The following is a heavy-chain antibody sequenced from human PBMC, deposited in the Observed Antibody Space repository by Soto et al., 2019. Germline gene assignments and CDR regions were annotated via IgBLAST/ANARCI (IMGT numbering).Heavy chain of an antibody. CDR3: ARDAGYTPNWFDP. J-gene: IGHJ5*02. D-gene: IGHD6-13*01. CDR2: IYYSGST. Sequence: SETLSLTCAVSGGSISSYYRSWIRQPPGKGLEWIGHIYYSGSTNYNPSLKSRVTISVDTSKNQFSLKLTSVTAADTAVYYCARDAGYTPNWFDPWGQGTPVTVSS. V-gene: IGHV4-59*01. CDR1: GGSISSYY.